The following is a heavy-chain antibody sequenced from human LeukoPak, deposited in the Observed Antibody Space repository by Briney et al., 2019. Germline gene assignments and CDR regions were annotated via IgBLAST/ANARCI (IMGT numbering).Heavy chain of an antibody. Sequence: ASVKVSCNTSGFTFTGYYVHWVRQAPGQGLEWMGWINLNSGGTTYAQNFQGRVTMTRDTSISTAYMELSRLRSDDTAVYFCAEDAVTVATPYFDFWGQGTLVTVSS. CDR2: INLNSGGT. CDR3: AEDAVTVATPYFDF. CDR1: GFTFTGYY. D-gene: IGHD4-11*01. V-gene: IGHV1-2*02. J-gene: IGHJ4*02.